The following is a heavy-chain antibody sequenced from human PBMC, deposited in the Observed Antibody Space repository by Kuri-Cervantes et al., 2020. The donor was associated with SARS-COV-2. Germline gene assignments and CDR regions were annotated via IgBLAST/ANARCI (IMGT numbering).Heavy chain of an antibody. D-gene: IGHD5-12*01. J-gene: IGHJ4*02. V-gene: IGHV4-34*01. Sequence: GSLRLSCAVYGGSFSGYYWSWIRQPPGKGLEWIGEINHSGSTNYNPSLKSRVTISVDTSKNQFSLKLSSVTAADTAVYYCARDRGSGYDFFDYWGQGTLVTVSS. CDR3: ARDRGSGYDFFDY. CDR2: INHSGST. CDR1: GGSFSGYY.